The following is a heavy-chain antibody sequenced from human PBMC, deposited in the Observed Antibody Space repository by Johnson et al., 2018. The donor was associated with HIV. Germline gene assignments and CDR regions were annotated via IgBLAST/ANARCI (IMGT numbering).Heavy chain of an antibody. Sequence: VQLVESGGGSVQPGGSLRLSCAASGFTFSNYWMSWVRQAPGKGLEWVANIKQDGSDKYYVDSVKGRFTISRDNAKNSLYLQTNSLRAEDTAVYYCARASGITMIVVGYAFDIWGQGTMVTVSS. CDR3: ARASGITMIVVGYAFDI. CDR2: IKQDGSDK. CDR1: GFTFSNYW. D-gene: IGHD3-22*01. V-gene: IGHV3-7*01. J-gene: IGHJ3*02.